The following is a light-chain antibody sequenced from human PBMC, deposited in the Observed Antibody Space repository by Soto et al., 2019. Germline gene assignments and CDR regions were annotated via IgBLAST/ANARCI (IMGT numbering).Light chain of an antibody. V-gene: IGLV2-14*01. J-gene: IGLJ1*01. CDR2: EVN. CDR1: TSDIGTYNY. CDR3: NSMTISSTSRYV. Sequence: QSVLTQPAAVSGSPGESITISCTGTTSDIGTYNYVSWFQQYPGKAPKLLIYEVNNRPSGVSNRFSGSKSGNSASLTISGLQAEDEADYYCNSMTISSTSRYVFGTGTKLTVL.